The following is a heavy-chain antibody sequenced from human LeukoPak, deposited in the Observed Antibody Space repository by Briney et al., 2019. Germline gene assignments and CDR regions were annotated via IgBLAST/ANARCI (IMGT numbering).Heavy chain of an antibody. CDR3: AKDQSYYYDSSGYSGPTGYFDY. CDR2: ISYDGSNK. D-gene: IGHD3-22*01. V-gene: IGHV3-30*18. CDR1: GFTFSSYG. J-gene: IGHJ4*02. Sequence: PGGSLRLSCAASGFTFSSYGMHWVRQAPGKGLEWVAVISYDGSNKYYADSVKGRFTISRDNSKNTLYLQMNSLRAEDTAVYYCAKDQSYYYDSSGYSGPTGYFDYWGQGTLVTVSS.